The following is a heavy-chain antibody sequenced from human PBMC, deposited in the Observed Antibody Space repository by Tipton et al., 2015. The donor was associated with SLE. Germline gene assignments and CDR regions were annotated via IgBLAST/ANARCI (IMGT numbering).Heavy chain of an antibody. Sequence: TLSLTCAVYGGSFSGYYWSWIRQPPGKGLEWIGEINHSGSTNYNPSLKSRVTISVDTSKNQFSLKLSSVTAADTAVYYCARGIVVVIMDWFDPRGQGTLVTVSS. CDR2: INHSGST. J-gene: IGHJ5*02. D-gene: IGHD3-22*01. V-gene: IGHV4-34*01. CDR3: ARGIVVVIMDWFDP. CDR1: GGSFSGYY.